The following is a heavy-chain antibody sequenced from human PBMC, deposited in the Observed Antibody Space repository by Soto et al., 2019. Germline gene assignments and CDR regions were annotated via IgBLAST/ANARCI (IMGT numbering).Heavy chain of an antibody. V-gene: IGHV3-21*01. J-gene: IGHJ6*02. Sequence: PGGSLRLSCAASGFTFSSYSMNWVRQAPGKGLEWVSSISSSSSYIYYADSVKGRFTISRDNAKNSLYLQMNSLRAEDTAVYYCARDRVAARPPPYYYGMDVWGQGTTVTVSS. CDR2: ISSSSSYI. D-gene: IGHD6-6*01. CDR3: ARDRVAARPPPYYYGMDV. CDR1: GFTFSSYS.